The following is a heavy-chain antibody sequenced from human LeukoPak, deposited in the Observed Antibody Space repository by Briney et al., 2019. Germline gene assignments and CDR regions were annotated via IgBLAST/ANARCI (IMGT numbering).Heavy chain of an antibody. Sequence: PGGSLRLSCAASGFTFSSYSMNWVRQAPGKGLEWVSSISSSSGYIYYADSVKGRFTISRDNAKNSLYLQMNSLRAEDTAVYYCARDTWQQLVLYYYYMDVWGKGTTVTVSS. J-gene: IGHJ6*03. CDR3: ARDTWQQLVLYYYYMDV. CDR1: GFTFSSYS. D-gene: IGHD6-13*01. V-gene: IGHV3-21*01. CDR2: ISSSSGYI.